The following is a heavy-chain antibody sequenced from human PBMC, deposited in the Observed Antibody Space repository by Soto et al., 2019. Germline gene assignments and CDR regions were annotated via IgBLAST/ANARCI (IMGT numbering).Heavy chain of an antibody. J-gene: IGHJ6*02. CDR1: GFTFSSYA. CDR3: AKALTNYCTNGVCWGYGMDV. D-gene: IGHD2-8*01. CDR2: ISGSGGST. Sequence: GGSLRLSCAASGFTFSSYAMSWVRQAPGKGLEWVSAISGSGGSTYYADSVKGRFTISRDNSKNTLYLQMNSLRAEDTAVYYCAKALTNYCTNGVCWGYGMDVWGQGTTVTVSS. V-gene: IGHV3-23*01.